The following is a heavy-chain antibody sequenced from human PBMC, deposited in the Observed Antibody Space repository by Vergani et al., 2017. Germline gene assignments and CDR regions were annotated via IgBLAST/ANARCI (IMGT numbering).Heavy chain of an antibody. J-gene: IGHJ2*01. D-gene: IGHD3-10*01. Sequence: QVQLQESGPGLVKPSQTLSLTCTVSGGSISSGDYYWSWIRQPPGKGLEWIGYIYYSGSTYYNPSLKSRVTIAVDTSKNQFSLKLSSVTAADTAVYYCAGEGITMCRGVPRRQSGKWYFDLWGRGTLVAVYS. CDR3: AGEGITMCRGVPRRQSGKWYFDL. CDR2: IYYSGST. CDR1: GGSISSGDYY. V-gene: IGHV4-30-4*01.